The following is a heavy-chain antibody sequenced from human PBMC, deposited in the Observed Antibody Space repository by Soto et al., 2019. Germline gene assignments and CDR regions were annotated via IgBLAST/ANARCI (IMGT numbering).Heavy chain of an antibody. Sequence: EVQLLESGGGLVQPGGSLRLSCAASGFTFDDYAMHWVRQAPGKGLEWVSLISWDGGSTYYADSVKGRFTISRDNSKNSLFLQMNSLRAEDTALYYCAKDIAGGYSGYVRFDYWGQGTLVTVSS. CDR3: AKDIAGGYSGYVRFDY. CDR1: GFTFDDYA. CDR2: ISWDGGST. J-gene: IGHJ4*02. D-gene: IGHD5-12*01. V-gene: IGHV3-43D*04.